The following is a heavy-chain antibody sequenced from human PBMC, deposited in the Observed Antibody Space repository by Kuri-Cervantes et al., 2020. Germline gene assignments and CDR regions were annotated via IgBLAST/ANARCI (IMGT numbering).Heavy chain of an antibody. V-gene: IGHV1-24*01. J-gene: IGHJ4*02. D-gene: IGHD1-7*01. CDR1: GYTLTELS. CDR2: FDPEDGET. Sequence: ASVKVSCKVSGYTLTELSMHWVRQAPGKGLEWMGGFDPEDGETIYAQKFQGRVTMTEHTSTDTAYMELSSLRSEDTAVYYCATDLVGNYVAFDYWGQGTLVTVSS. CDR3: ATDLVGNYVAFDY.